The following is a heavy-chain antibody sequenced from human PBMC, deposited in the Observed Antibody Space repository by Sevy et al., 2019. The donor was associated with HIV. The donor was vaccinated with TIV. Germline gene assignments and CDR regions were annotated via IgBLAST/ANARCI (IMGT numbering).Heavy chain of an antibody. V-gene: IGHV1-2*02. CDR3: ARGFRYCSGGSCYYYYYGMDV. D-gene: IGHD2-15*01. CDR1: GYTFTGYY. Sequence: ASVKVSCKASGYTFTGYYMHWVRQAPGQGLEWMGWINPNSGGTNYAQKFQGRVTMTRDTSISTAYMELSRLRSDDTAVYYCARGFRYCSGGSCYYYYYGMDVWGQGTTVTVSS. CDR2: INPNSGGT. J-gene: IGHJ6*02.